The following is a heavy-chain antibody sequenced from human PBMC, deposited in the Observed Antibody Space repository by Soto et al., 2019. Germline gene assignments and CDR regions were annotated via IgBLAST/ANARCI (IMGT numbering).Heavy chain of an antibody. D-gene: IGHD3-3*01. CDR3: ARDPTSGNYDFWSGPKGGYFDY. Sequence: GGSLRLSCAASGFTFSSYAMHWVRQAPGKGLEWVAVISYDGSNKYYADSVKGRFTISRDNSKNTLYLQMNSLRAEDTAVYYCARDPTSGNYDFWSGPKGGYFDYWGQGTLVTVSS. V-gene: IGHV3-30-3*01. CDR1: GFTFSSYA. CDR2: ISYDGSNK. J-gene: IGHJ4*02.